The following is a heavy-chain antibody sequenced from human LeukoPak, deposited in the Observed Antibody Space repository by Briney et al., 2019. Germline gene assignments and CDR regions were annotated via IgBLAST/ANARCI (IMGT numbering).Heavy chain of an antibody. CDR2: IYYSGST. CDR1: GGSISSNSYY. CDR3: AREKQQLTNWFDP. J-gene: IGHJ5*02. V-gene: IGHV4-39*02. Sequence: SETLSLTCAVSGGSISSNSYYWGWIRQPPGKGLEWIGSIYYSGSTYYNPSLKSRVTISVDTSKNQFSLKLSSVTAADTAVYYCAREKQQLTNWFDPWGQGTLVTVSS. D-gene: IGHD6-13*01.